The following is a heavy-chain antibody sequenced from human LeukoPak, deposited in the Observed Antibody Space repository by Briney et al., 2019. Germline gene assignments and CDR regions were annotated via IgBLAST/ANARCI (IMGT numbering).Heavy chain of an antibody. D-gene: IGHD5-18*01. V-gene: IGHV3-48*01. CDR2: ISSGSGTI. Sequence: GGSLRLSCAASGFTFSSYTMNWVRQAPGNGLEWVSYISSGSGTIYYADSVKGRFTISRDNAKNSLYLQMNSLRAEDTAVYYCARDSKRYNYRQTDLDYWGQGTLVTVSS. CDR3: ARDSKRYNYRQTDLDY. CDR1: GFTFSSYT. J-gene: IGHJ4*02.